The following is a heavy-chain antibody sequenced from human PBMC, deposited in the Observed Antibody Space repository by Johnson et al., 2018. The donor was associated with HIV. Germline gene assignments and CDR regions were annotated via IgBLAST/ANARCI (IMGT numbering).Heavy chain of an antibody. J-gene: IGHJ3*02. Sequence: QVQLVESGGGLVKPGGSLKLSCTASGFTFSSYGMHWVRQAPGKGLEWVAFIRYDGSNKYYADSVKGRFTISRDNSKNTLYLQMNSLKTEDTAVYYCTTGDGSGSYGVGSNDAVDIWGQGTMVTVSS. V-gene: IGHV3-30*02. CDR1: GFTFSSYG. D-gene: IGHD3-10*01. CDR2: IRYDGSNK. CDR3: TTGDGSGSYGVGSNDAVDI.